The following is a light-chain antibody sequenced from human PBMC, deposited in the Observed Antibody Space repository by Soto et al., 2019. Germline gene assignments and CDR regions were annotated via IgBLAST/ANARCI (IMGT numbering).Light chain of an antibody. CDR1: QSVSSF. V-gene: IGKV3-11*01. Sequence: EIVLTQSPATLSLSPGERATLSCRASQSVSSFLAWYQQKPGQAPRLLIYDASSRAPGVPPRFSASGSGTDFTLTISTLEPEDFAVYYCQQRSSWPPTFGQGTKADIK. J-gene: IGKJ1*01. CDR3: QQRSSWPPT. CDR2: DAS.